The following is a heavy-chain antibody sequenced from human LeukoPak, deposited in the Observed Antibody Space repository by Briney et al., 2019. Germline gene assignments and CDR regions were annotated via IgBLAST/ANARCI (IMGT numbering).Heavy chain of an antibody. V-gene: IGHV4-39*02. J-gene: IGHJ4*02. D-gene: IGHD1-1*01. CDR3: EIDKIWNLGLDY. CDR1: GDSITNYRGF. Sequence: SETLSLTCTVSGDSITNYRGFWGCVRQPPGKGLEWIGHVYYSGSAYYNPSLKSRATILVDMSKNQFSLKLTAVTATDTAVYYCEIDKIWNLGLDYWGQGTLVTVSS. CDR2: VYYSGSA.